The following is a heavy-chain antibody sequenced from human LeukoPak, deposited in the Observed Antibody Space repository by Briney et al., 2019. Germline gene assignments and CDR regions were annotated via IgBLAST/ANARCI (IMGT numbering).Heavy chain of an antibody. CDR2: IYYSGST. D-gene: IGHD6-13*01. Sequence: TSETLSLTCTVSGGSISSSSYYWGWIRQPPGKGLEWIGSIYYSGSTYYNPSLKSRVTISVDTSKNQFSLKLSSVTAADTAVYYCARLPLVLDYYYYGMDVWGQGTTVTVSS. CDR3: ARLPLVLDYYYYGMDV. J-gene: IGHJ6*02. CDR1: GGSISSSSYY. V-gene: IGHV4-39*07.